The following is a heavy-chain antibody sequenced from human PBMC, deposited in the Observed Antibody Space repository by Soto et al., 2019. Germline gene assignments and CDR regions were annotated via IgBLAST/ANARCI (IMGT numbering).Heavy chain of an antibody. CDR2: INHSGST. V-gene: IGHV4-34*01. CDR3: ARDKITGLFDY. J-gene: IGHJ4*02. D-gene: IGHD2-8*02. CDR1: GGSFSGYY. Sequence: SETPSLTCAVYGGSFSGYYLTWIRQPPGTGLEWIGEINHSGSTNYNPSLKSRVTISVDTSKNQFSLKLTSVTAADTAVYYCARDKITGLFDYWGQGTLVTVSS.